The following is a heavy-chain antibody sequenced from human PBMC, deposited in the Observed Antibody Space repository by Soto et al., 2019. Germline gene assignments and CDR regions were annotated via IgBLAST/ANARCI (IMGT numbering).Heavy chain of an antibody. CDR3: ARRHSATWLFDY. CDR2: IYSGGST. J-gene: IGHJ4*02. CDR1: GGSISINY. V-gene: IGHV4-59*04. D-gene: IGHD3-9*01. Sequence: PSETLSLTCSVSGGSISINYWNWIRQPPGKGLKWIGNIYSGGSTYYNPSLKSRVTLSVDATQNQFSLRLTSVTAADTAVYYCARRHSATWLFDYWGLGTLVTVSS.